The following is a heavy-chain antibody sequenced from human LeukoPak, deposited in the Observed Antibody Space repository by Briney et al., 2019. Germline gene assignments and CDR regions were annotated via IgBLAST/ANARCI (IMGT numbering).Heavy chain of an antibody. J-gene: IGHJ4*02. Sequence: ASVKVSCKASGYTFTGYYMHWVRQAPGQGLEWMGRINPNSSGTNYAQKFQGRVTMTRDTSISTAYMELSRLRSDDTAVYYCVRFIGDDILTGYYDDYWGQGTLVTVSS. CDR2: INPNSSGT. CDR3: VRFIGDDILTGYYDDY. CDR1: GYTFTGYY. V-gene: IGHV1-2*06. D-gene: IGHD3-9*01.